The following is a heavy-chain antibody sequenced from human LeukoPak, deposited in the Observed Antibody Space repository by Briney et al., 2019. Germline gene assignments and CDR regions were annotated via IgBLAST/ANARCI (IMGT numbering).Heavy chain of an antibody. V-gene: IGHV3-9*01. CDR2: ISGKSGSI. CDR1: GFTFHDYA. D-gene: IGHD2-2*01. Sequence: GRSLRLSCAASGFTFHDYAMHWVRQGAGKGLERVSGISGKSGSIGYADSVKCRFTISRDTAKNSLYLQMNSLRAEDTALYYCAKEGGKYCSSTSCYWDYWGQGTLVTVSS. CDR3: AKEGGKYCSSTSCYWDY. J-gene: IGHJ4*02.